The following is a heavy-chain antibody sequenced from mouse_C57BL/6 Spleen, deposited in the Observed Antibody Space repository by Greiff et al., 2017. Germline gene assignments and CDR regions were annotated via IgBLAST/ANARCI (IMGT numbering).Heavy chain of an antibody. CDR2: IYPRSGNT. V-gene: IGHV1-81*01. CDR1: GYTFTSYG. CDR3: AREGITTVDWYFDV. Sequence: VKVVESGAELARPGASVKLSCKASGYTFTSYGISWVKQRTGQGLEWIGEIYPRSGNTYYNEKFKGKATLTADKSSSTAYMELRSLTSEDSAVYFCAREGITTVDWYFDVWGTGTTVTVSS. D-gene: IGHD1-1*01. J-gene: IGHJ1*03.